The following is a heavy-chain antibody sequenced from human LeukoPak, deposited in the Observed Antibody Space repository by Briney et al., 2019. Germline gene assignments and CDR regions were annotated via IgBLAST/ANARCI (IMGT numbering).Heavy chain of an antibody. V-gene: IGHV4-59*01. J-gene: IGHJ4*02. D-gene: IGHD3-16*02. CDR1: GGSISRYY. CDR3: ARYVWGSYPTFEDY. CDR2: IFYSGST. Sequence: PSETLSLTCTVAGGSISRYYWCWIRQPQGNGLAWIGYIFYSGSTNYNPSLKSRVTISVDTSKNKFSLKLRSVTAADTAVYYCARYVWGSYPTFEDYWGQGTLVTVSS.